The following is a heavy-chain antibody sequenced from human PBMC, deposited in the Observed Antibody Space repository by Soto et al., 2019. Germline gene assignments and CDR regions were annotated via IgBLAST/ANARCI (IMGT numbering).Heavy chain of an antibody. CDR3: ARVTALLLWFGDTPHYWFDP. Sequence: SETLSLTCTFSGGSISSYYWSWIRQPPGKGLEWIGYIYYSGSTNYNPSLKSRVTISVDTSKNHFSLRLSSVTAADTAVYYCARVTALLLWFGDTPHYWFDPWGQGTLVTVS. J-gene: IGHJ5*02. V-gene: IGHV4-59*01. CDR1: GGSISSYY. CDR2: IYYSGST. D-gene: IGHD3-10*01.